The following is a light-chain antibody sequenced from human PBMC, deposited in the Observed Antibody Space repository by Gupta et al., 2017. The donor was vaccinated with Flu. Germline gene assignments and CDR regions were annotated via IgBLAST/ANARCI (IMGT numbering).Light chain of an antibody. Sequence: TLSLSPGERATLSCVASQSVSGYLAWYKQKPGQALRLLIYDASSRATGITARFSGSGSGTDFTLIISRLEPEDFAVYFCQHRCYGPPEATFGQGTRLEIK. CDR2: DAS. V-gene: IGKV3-11*01. CDR1: QSVSGY. CDR3: QHRCYGPPEAT. J-gene: IGKJ2*01.